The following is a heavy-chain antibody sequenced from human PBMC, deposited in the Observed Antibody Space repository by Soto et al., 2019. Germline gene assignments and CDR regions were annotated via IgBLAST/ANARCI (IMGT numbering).Heavy chain of an antibody. J-gene: IGHJ4*02. CDR3: AREGSNRVSY. V-gene: IGHV1-69*13. Sequence: GASVKVSCKASGGTFSSYAISWARQAPGQGLEWMGGIIPIFGTANYAQKFQGRVTITADESTSTAYMELSSLRSEDTAVYYCAREGSNRVSYWGQGTLVTVSS. CDR1: GGTFSSYA. D-gene: IGHD2-8*01. CDR2: IIPIFGTA.